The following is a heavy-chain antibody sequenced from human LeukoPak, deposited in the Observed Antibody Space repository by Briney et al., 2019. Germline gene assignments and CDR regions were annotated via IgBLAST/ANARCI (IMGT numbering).Heavy chain of an antibody. CDR1: GFPFSSYW. J-gene: IGHJ4*02. D-gene: IGHD2-15*01. Sequence: PGGSLSLSCAASGFPFSSYWMHWVRQAPGKGLVWVSRINSDGSSTSYADFVKDRFTISRDNAKNTLYLQMNSLRAEDTAVYYCARIGYCSGGSCYPLDYWGQGTLVTVSS. CDR3: ARIGYCSGGSCYPLDY. V-gene: IGHV3-74*01. CDR2: INSDGSST.